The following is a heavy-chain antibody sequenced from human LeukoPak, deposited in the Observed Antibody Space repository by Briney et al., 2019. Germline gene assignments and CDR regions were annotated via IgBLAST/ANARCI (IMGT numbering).Heavy chain of an antibody. Sequence: SVKVSCKASGYTFTSYYMHWVRQAPGQGLEWMGGIIPIFGTANYAQKFRGRVTITADKSTSTAYMELSSLRSEDTAVYYCARGRPTTSIAAAGVNWFDPWGQGTLVTVSS. J-gene: IGHJ5*02. CDR2: IIPIFGTA. D-gene: IGHD6-13*01. CDR3: ARGRPTTSIAAAGVNWFDP. CDR1: GYTFTSYY. V-gene: IGHV1-69*06.